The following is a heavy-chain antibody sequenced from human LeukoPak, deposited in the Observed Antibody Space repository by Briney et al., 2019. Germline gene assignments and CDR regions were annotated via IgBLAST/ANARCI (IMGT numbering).Heavy chain of an antibody. D-gene: IGHD2-15*01. Sequence: ASVKVSCKASGYPFTSYGITWVRQAPGQGLEWMGWISAYNHNTNYAQKLQGRVTVTTDTSTSTAYIELRSLRSDDTAVYYCARAGHCSGGSCYVDYWDQGTLVTVSS. CDR2: ISAYNHNT. V-gene: IGHV1-18*01. CDR1: GYPFTSYG. J-gene: IGHJ4*02. CDR3: ARAGHCSGGSCYVDY.